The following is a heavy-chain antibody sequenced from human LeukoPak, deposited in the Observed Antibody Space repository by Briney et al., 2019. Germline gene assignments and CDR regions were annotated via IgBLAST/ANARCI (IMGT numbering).Heavy chain of an antibody. Sequence: PETLSLTCAVYGGSFSGYYWSWIRQPPGKGLEWIGEINHSGSTNYNPSLKSRVTISVDTSKNQFSLKLSSVTAADTAVYYCARGGPGGTYYYDSSGYQQGYYYGMDVWGQGTTVTVSS. D-gene: IGHD3-22*01. V-gene: IGHV4-34*01. J-gene: IGHJ6*02. CDR2: INHSGST. CDR1: GGSFSGYY. CDR3: ARGGPGGTYYYDSSGYQQGYYYGMDV.